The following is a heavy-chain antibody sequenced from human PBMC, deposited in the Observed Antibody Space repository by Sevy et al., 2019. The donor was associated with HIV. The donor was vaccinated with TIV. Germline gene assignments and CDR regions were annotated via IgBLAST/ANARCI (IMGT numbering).Heavy chain of an antibody. J-gene: IGHJ4*02. CDR1: GFSFSNYD. Sequence: GGSLRLSCAASGFSFSNYDIHWVRQAPGKGLEWVAVISDDGNYKDYADSVKGRFTISRDNSKNTLYVQMNSLRAEDTVVYYCVTLDYYDNTGSHPGYFDYWGQGTLVTVSS. D-gene: IGHD3-22*01. CDR2: ISDDGNYK. CDR3: VTLDYYDNTGSHPGYFDY. V-gene: IGHV3-30*04.